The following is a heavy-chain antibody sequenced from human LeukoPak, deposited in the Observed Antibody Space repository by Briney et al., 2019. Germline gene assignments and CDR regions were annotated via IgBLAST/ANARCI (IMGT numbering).Heavy chain of an antibody. D-gene: IGHD3-16*01. CDR2: TYYRSKWYN. Sequence: SQTLSLTCAISGDSLSSNSATWNWVRQSRSRVLEWLGRTYYRSKWYNDYAVSVKGRVTINPDASKKQFSLQLNSVTPEDTAMYYCARGNGYPFDYWGQGTLVTVSS. CDR3: ARGNGYPFDY. CDR1: GDSLSSNSAT. J-gene: IGHJ4*02. V-gene: IGHV6-1*01.